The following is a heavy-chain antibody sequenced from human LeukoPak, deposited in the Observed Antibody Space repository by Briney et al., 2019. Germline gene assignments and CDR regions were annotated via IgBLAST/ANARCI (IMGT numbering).Heavy chain of an antibody. Sequence: GASVKVSCKASGYTFTCYYMHWVRQAPGQGLEWMGWINPNSGGTNYAQKFQGRITMTRDMSTTTDYMELSSLTYDDTAVYYCARDNSVGDVAWWFDPWGQGTLVTVSS. CDR2: INPNSGGT. V-gene: IGHV1-2*02. D-gene: IGHD1-26*01. CDR3: ARDNSVGDVAWWFDP. CDR1: GYTFTCYY. J-gene: IGHJ5*02.